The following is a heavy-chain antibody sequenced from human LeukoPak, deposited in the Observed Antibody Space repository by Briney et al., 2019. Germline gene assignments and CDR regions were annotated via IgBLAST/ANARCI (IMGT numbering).Heavy chain of an antibody. CDR1: GFTFSSYS. V-gene: IGHV3-21*01. CDR2: ISSSSSYI. CDR3: ARESGTYYYDSSGYYYPGPHDAFDI. D-gene: IGHD3-22*01. Sequence: GGSLRLSCAASGFTFSSYSMNWVRQAPGKGLEWVSSISSSSSYIYYADSVKGRFTISRDNAKNSLYLQMNSLRAEDTAVYYCARESGTYYYDSSGYYYPGPHDAFDIWGQGTMVTVSS. J-gene: IGHJ3*02.